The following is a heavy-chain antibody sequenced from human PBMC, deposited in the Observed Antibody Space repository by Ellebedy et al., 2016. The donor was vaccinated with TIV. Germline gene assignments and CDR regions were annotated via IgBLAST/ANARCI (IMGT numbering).Heavy chain of an antibody. J-gene: IGHJ6*02. CDR3: ARLSAIATAGTYRYHSMDV. CDR1: GFTFSSYW. CDR2: IKQDGSEK. D-gene: IGHD6-13*01. Sequence: GGSLRLSCAASGFTFSSYWMSWVRQAPGKGLEWVANIKQDGSEKYYVDSVKGRFTISRDNAKNSLYLQMNSLRAEDTAVYYCARLSAIATAGTYRYHSMDVWGQGTTVTVSS. V-gene: IGHV3-7*01.